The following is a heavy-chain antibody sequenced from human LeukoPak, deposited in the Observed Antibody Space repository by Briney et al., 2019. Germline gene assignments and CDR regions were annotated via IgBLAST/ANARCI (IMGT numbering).Heavy chain of an antibody. V-gene: IGHV1-46*01. J-gene: IGHJ4*02. CDR1: GYTFTIYY. Sequence: GASVKVSCKASGYTFTIYYMHWVRQAPGQGLEWMGIINPSGGSTSYAQKFPGRVTMTRDTSTSTVYMELSSLRSEDTAVYYCARALRYCSSTSCYGSRMGIDYWGQGTLVTVSS. D-gene: IGHD2-2*01. CDR3: ARALRYCSSTSCYGSRMGIDY. CDR2: INPSGGST.